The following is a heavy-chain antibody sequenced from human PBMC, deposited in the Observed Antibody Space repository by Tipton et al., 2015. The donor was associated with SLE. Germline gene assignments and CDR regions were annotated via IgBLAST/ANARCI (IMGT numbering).Heavy chain of an antibody. CDR2: INHSGST. Sequence: TLSLTCAVYGGSFSGYYWSWIRQPPGKGLEWIGEINHSGSTNYNPSLKSRVTISVDTSKNQFSLKLSSVTAADTAVYYCARMRPHVYCLYFVFWGQGTLVTVSS. J-gene: IGHJ4*02. CDR3: ARMRPHVYCLYFVF. D-gene: IGHD2-15*01. CDR1: GGSFSGYY. V-gene: IGHV4-34*01.